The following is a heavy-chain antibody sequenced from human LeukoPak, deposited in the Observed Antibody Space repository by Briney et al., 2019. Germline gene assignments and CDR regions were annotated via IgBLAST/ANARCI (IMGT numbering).Heavy chain of an antibody. CDR3: ARDQSGDFDY. Sequence: GGSLRLSCAASGFTFSTCSMFWVRQAPGKGLEWVSAISGNSYHIYYADSVKGRFTISRDNAKNSLYLQMNTLRGEDTAVYYCARDQSGDFDYWGQGTLVTVSS. CDR2: ISGNSYHI. CDR1: GFTFSTCS. J-gene: IGHJ4*02. V-gene: IGHV3-21*01.